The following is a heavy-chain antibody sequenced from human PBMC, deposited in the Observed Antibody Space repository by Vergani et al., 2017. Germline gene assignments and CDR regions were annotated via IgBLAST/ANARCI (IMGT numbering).Heavy chain of an antibody. Sequence: EVQLVESGGGLVQPGGSLRLSCAASGFTFSSYEMNWVRQAPGKGLEWVSYISSSGSTIYYADSVKGRFTISRDNAKNSLYLQMNSLRAEDTAVYYCARDSGKNYGMDVWGQGTTVTVSS. J-gene: IGHJ6*02. V-gene: IGHV3-48*03. CDR1: GFTFSSYE. CDR2: ISSSGSTI. D-gene: IGHD3-10*01. CDR3: ARDSGKNYGMDV.